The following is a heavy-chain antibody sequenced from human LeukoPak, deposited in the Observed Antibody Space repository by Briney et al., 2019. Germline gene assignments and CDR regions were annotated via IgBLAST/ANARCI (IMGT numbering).Heavy chain of an antibody. Sequence: GGSLRLSCAASGFTFSRYWMSWVRQAPGKGLEWVANIKQDGSEKYYVDSVKGRFTISRDNAKDSLYLQMNSLRAEDTAVYYCASGWELPWVYFDYWGQGTLVTVSS. CDR1: GFTFSRYW. V-gene: IGHV3-7*01. J-gene: IGHJ4*02. CDR3: ASGWELPWVYFDY. D-gene: IGHD1-26*01. CDR2: IKQDGSEK.